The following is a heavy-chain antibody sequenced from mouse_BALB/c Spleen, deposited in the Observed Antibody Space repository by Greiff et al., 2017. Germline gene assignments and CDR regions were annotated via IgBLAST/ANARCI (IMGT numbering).Heavy chain of an antibody. Sequence: EVKLMESGGGLVQPGGSRKLSCAASGFTFSSFGMHWVRQAPEKGLEWVAYISSGSSTIYYADTVKGRFTISRDNPKNTLFLQMTSLRSEDTAMYYCAREDGYYGWFAYWGQGTLVTVSA. J-gene: IGHJ3*01. D-gene: IGHD2-3*01. CDR1: GFTFSSFG. CDR2: ISSGSSTI. V-gene: IGHV5-17*02. CDR3: AREDGYYGWFAY.